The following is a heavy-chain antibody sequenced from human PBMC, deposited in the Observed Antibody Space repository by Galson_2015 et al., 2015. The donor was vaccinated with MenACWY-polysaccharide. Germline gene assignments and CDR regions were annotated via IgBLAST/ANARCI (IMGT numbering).Heavy chain of an antibody. V-gene: IGHV4-38-2*01. Sequence: ETLSLTCAVSGYSISSGYYWGWIRQPPGKGLEWIGSIYHSCRTSYHPSLPTRVTISVATSQHYFSLNLSSVTAADTAVYYCARVEKYSGSYYILHWGQGTLVTVSS. J-gene: IGHJ4*02. CDR1: GYSISSGYY. D-gene: IGHD1-26*01. CDR2: IYHSCRT. CDR3: ARVEKYSGSYYILH.